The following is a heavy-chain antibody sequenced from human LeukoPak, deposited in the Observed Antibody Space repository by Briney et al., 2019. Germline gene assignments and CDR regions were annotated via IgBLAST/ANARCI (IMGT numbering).Heavy chain of an antibody. CDR2: IIPIFGTA. J-gene: IGHJ3*02. Sequence: SVKVSCKASGGTFSSYAISWVRQAPGQGLEWMGGIIPIFGTANYAQKFQGRVTITADKSTSTAYMELSSLRSEDTAVYYCASLLTTVTGWASHAFDIWGQGTMVTVSS. CDR1: GGTFSSYA. V-gene: IGHV1-69*06. CDR3: ASLLTTVTGWASHAFDI. D-gene: IGHD4-17*01.